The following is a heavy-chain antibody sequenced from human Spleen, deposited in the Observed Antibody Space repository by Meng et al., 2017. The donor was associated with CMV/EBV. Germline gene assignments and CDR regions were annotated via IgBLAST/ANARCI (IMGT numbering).Heavy chain of an antibody. CDR1: GGSISSYY. CDR2: IYYSGST. J-gene: IGHJ6*02. CDR3: ARKGYSNGMDV. V-gene: IGHV4-59*01. D-gene: IGHD4-11*01. Sequence: SETLSLTCAVSGGSISSYYWSWIRQPPGKGLEWIGYIYYSGSTNYNPSLKSRVTISVDTSKNQFSLKLSSVTAADTAVYYCARKGYSNGMDVWGQGTTGTVSS.